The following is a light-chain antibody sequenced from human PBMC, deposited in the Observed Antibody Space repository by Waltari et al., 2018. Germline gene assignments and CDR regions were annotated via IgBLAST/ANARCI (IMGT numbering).Light chain of an antibody. CDR2: DVS. CDR1: SSNIQINY. CDR3: CSYAGSVV. V-gene: IGLV1-47*02. Sequence: QSVLTQPPSTSGTPGQRVTISCSGRSSNIQINYVYWYQHLPGTTPKLIIYDVSNRPSGVPDRFSGSKSGNTASLTISGLQAEDEADYYCCSYAGSVVFGGGTKLTVL. J-gene: IGLJ2*01.